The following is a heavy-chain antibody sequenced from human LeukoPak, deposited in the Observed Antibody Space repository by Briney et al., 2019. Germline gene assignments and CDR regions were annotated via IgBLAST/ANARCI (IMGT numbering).Heavy chain of an antibody. D-gene: IGHD3-16*02. J-gene: IGHJ6*03. CDR3: AREVGPRVHLGRLSNHMDV. CDR2: INHSGST. V-gene: IGHV4-34*01. Sequence: SETLSLTCAVYVGSFSSYYWSWIRQPPGKGLEWIGEINHSGSTNYNSSLKSRVTMSVDTSKNQFSLKLSSVTAADTAVYYCAREVGPRVHLGRLSNHMDVWGKGTTVTVSS. CDR1: VGSFSSYY.